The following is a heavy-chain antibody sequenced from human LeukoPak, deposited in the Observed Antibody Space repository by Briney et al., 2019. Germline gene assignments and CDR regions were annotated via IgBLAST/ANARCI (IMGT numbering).Heavy chain of an antibody. CDR3: ARGQGGVIVISHYFDY. V-gene: IGHV3-64*01. CDR1: GFTFSSYA. J-gene: IGHJ4*02. CDR2: ISSNGGST. Sequence: GGSLRLSCAASGFTFSSYAMHWVRQAPGKGLEYVSAISSNGGSTYYANSVKGRFTISRDNSKNTLYLQMGSLRAEDMAVYYCARGQGGVIVISHYFDYWGQGTLVTVSP. D-gene: IGHD3-16*02.